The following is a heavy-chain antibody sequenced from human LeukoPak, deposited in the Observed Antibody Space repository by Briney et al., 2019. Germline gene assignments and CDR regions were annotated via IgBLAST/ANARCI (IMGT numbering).Heavy chain of an antibody. CDR1: GGSISSSSYY. Sequence: SETLSLTCTVSGGSISSSSYYWGWIRQPPGKGLEWIGSIYYSGSTYYNPSLKSRVTISVDTSKNQFSLKLSSVTAADTAVYYCARTRRDIVVGVAAEQGPTQIGFWGQGTLVPGPS. V-gene: IGHV4-39*07. D-gene: IGHD2-15*01. CDR2: IYYSGST. J-gene: IGHJ4*02. CDR3: ARTRRDIVVGVAAEQGPTQIGF.